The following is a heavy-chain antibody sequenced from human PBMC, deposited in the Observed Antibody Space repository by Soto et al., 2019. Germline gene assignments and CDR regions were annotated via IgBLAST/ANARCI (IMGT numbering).Heavy chain of an antibody. D-gene: IGHD1-26*01. CDR2: IRSKAYGGTT. V-gene: IGHV3-49*05. J-gene: IGHJ4*02. Sequence: ESGGGLVKPGRSLRLSCTASGFTFGDYAMSWFRQAPGKGLEWVGFIRSKAYGGTTEYAASVKGRFTISRDDSKSIAYLQMNSLKTEDTAVYYCTRVGGSYSTYYFDYWGQGTLVTVSS. CDR3: TRVGGSYSTYYFDY. CDR1: GFTFGDYA.